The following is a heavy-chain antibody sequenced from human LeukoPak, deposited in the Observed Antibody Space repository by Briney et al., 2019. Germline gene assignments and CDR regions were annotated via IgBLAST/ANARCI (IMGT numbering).Heavy chain of an antibody. CDR3: ASSTRRLGARLEEGFDP. V-gene: IGHV1-69*04. CDR1: GGTFSSYA. J-gene: IGHJ5*02. Sequence: SVKVSCKASGGTFSSYAISWVRQAPGQGLEWMGRIIPILGIANYAQKFQGRVTITADKSTSTAYMELSSLRSEDTAVYYCASSTRRLGARLEEGFDPWGKGTLVTVS. D-gene: IGHD3-16*01. CDR2: IIPILGIA.